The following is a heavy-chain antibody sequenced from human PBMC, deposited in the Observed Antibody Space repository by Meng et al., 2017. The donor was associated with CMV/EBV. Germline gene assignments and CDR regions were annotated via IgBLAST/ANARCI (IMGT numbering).Heavy chain of an antibody. D-gene: IGHD5-24*01. CDR1: GGTFSSYA. CDR2: IIPIFGTA. Sequence: QVQLVESGGEGKKPGSSVKVSCKASGGTFSSYAISWVRQSPGQGLEWMGGIIPIFGTANYAQKFQGRVTITADESTSTAYMELSSLRSEDTAVYYCARMPRDGYNYIDYWGQGTLVTVSS. V-gene: IGHV1-69*01. J-gene: IGHJ4*02. CDR3: ARMPRDGYNYIDY.